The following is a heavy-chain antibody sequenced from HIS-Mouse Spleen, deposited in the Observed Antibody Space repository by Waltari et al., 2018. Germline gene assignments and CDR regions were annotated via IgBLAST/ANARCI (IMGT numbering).Heavy chain of an antibody. CDR2: IYYSWST. CDR1: GCSISSSSYS. D-gene: IGHD6-13*01. CDR3: AREIPYSSSWYDWYFDL. J-gene: IGHJ2*01. V-gene: IGHV4-39*07. Sequence: QLQLQESGPGLVKPSETLSLTCTVPGCSISSSSYSWGWVRQPPGKGPEWIGSIYYSWSTYYNPSLKSRVTISVDTSKNQFSLKLSSVTAADTAVYYCAREIPYSSSWYDWYFDLWGRGTLVTVSS.